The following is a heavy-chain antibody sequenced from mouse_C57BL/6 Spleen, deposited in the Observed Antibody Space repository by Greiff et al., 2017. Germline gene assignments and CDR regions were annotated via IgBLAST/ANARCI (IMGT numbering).Heavy chain of an antibody. Sequence: EVMLVESGGGLVQPKGSLKLSCAASGFSFNTYAMNWVRQAPGKGLEWVARIRSKSNNYATYYADSVKDRFTISRDDSESMLYLQMNNLKTEDTAMYYCVSGYGSSYNFDYWGQGTTLTVSS. V-gene: IGHV10-1*01. D-gene: IGHD1-1*01. CDR2: IRSKSNNYAT. CDR1: GFSFNTYA. CDR3: VSGYGSSYNFDY. J-gene: IGHJ2*01.